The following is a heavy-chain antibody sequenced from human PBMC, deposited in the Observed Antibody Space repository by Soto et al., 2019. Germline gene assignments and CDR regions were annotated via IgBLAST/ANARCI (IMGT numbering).Heavy chain of an antibody. CDR1: GFTFSSYW. V-gene: IGHV3-74*01. Sequence: GGSLRLSCAASGFTFSSYWMHWVRQAPGKGLVWVSRINGDGITTNYADSVKGRFTISRDNAKNTLYLQMNSLRVEDTAVYYCARTYYYDSSADDWGQGTLVTVSS. CDR3: ARTYYYDSSADD. D-gene: IGHD3-22*01. J-gene: IGHJ4*02. CDR2: INGDGITT.